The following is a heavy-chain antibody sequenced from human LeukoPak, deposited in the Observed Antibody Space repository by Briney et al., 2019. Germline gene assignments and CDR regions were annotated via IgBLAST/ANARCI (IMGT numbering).Heavy chain of an antibody. V-gene: IGHV3-11*04. D-gene: IGHD4-17*01. CDR2: ISSSGSTI. CDR1: GFTFSDYY. Sequence: GGSLRLSCAASGFTFSDYYMSWIRQAPGKGLEWVSYISSSGSTIYYADSVKGRFTISRDNAKNSLYLQMNSLRAEDTAVYYCASPRNYGDGYYFDYWGQGTLVTVSS. CDR3: ASPRNYGDGYYFDY. J-gene: IGHJ4*02.